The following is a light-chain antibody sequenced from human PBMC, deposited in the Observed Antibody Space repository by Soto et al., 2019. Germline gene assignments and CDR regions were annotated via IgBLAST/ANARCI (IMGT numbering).Light chain of an antibody. CDR1: QSLLHSNGYSY. CDR3: MEALQTPWT. CDR2: LGS. Sequence: DIVMTQSPVSLPVTPGEPASISCRSSQSLLHSNGYSYLDWFLQRPGQSPQLLIYLGSNRAPGVPDRFSGSGSGTDFTLKISRVEAEDVGVYYCMEALQTPWTLGHGTKVDIK. J-gene: IGKJ1*01. V-gene: IGKV2-28*01.